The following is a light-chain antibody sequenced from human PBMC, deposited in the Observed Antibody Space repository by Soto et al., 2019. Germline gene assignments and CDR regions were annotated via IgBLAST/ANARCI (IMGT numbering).Light chain of an antibody. Sequence: IQMTQSPSSLSASVGDRVTITCRASQSISRYLNWYQQKPGKAPKLLIYAASSLQSGVPSRFSGSGAGTDVTLTISSLQPEDVATYYCQQSDSTPFTFGPGTKGDIK. CDR1: QSISRY. V-gene: IGKV1-39*01. CDR2: AAS. J-gene: IGKJ3*01. CDR3: QQSDSTPFT.